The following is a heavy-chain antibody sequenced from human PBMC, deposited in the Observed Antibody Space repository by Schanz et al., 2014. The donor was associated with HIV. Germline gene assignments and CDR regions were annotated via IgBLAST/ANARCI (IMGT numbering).Heavy chain of an antibody. CDR2: ISGSGGST. J-gene: IGHJ6*02. Sequence: QLVESGGGLIQPGGSLRLSCAASGFNFNNYAMTWVRQGAGKGLEWVSAISGSGGSTYYADSEKGRLTISRDNAKNTLYLQMNSLRAEDTAVYYCARGLGAPYYDFRSGYYKGVIYYGMDVWGQGTTVTVSS. CDR1: GFNFNNYA. V-gene: IGHV3-23*04. D-gene: IGHD3-3*01. CDR3: ARGLGAPYYDFRSGYYKGVIYYGMDV.